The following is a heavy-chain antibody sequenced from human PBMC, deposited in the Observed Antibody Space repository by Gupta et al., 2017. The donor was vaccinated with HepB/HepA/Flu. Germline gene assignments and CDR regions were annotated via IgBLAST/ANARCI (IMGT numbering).Heavy chain of an antibody. CDR2: INSDGSST. CDR3: ARCVGATGGWFDP. D-gene: IGHD1-26*01. V-gene: IGHV3-74*01. J-gene: IGHJ5*02. CDR1: GFTFSSYW. Sequence: EVQLVESGGGLVQPGGSLRLSCAASGFTFSSYWMHWVRQAPGKGLVWVSRINSDGSSTSYADSVKGRFTISRDNAKNTLCLQMNSLRAEDTAVYYCARCVGATGGWFDPWGQGTLVTVAS.